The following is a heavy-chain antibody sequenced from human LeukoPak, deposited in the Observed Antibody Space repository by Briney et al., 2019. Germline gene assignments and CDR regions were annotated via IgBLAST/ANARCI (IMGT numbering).Heavy chain of an antibody. V-gene: IGHV3-21*01. Sequence: GGSLRLSCAASGFTFSSYSMNWVRQAPGKGLEWVSSISSSSSYIYYADSVKGRFTISRDNAKNSLYLQMNSLRAEDTAVYYCARDRRGSGYYYNWFDPWGQGTLVTVSS. CDR2: ISSSSSYI. J-gene: IGHJ5*02. CDR1: GFTFSSYS. D-gene: IGHD3-22*01. CDR3: ARDRRGSGYYYNWFDP.